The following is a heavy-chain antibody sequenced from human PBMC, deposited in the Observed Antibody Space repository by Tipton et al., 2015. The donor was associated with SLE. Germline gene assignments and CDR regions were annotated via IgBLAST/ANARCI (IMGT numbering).Heavy chain of an antibody. D-gene: IGHD3-22*01. J-gene: IGHJ4*02. CDR1: GFTFSSYS. V-gene: IGHV3-48*01. CDR3: ARKYYYDSSGYSAYFDY. Sequence: SLRLSCAASGFTFSSYSMNWVRQAPGKGLEWVSHISSSSSTIYYADSVKGRFTISRDNAKKSLYLQMNSLRAEDTAVYYCARKYYYDSSGYSAYFDYWGQGTLVTVSS. CDR2: ISSSSSTI.